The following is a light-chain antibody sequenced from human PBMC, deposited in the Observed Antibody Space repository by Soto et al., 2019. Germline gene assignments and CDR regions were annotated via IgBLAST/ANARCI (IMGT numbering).Light chain of an antibody. Sequence: EIVLTQSPGTLSSSPGERATLSCRASQTVTSNYLAWYQQKPGQAPRLLFFGASIRATGLPDRFSGGGSGTDFTLTISRLEPDDFAVYYCQQYGSSGTFGQGTKVDIK. CDR2: GAS. CDR3: QQYGSSGT. CDR1: QTVTSNY. V-gene: IGKV3-20*01. J-gene: IGKJ1*01.